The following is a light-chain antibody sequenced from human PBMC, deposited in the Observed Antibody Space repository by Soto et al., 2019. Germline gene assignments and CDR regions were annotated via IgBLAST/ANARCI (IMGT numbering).Light chain of an antibody. CDR3: QKYYSAPWT. Sequence: DIQMTQSPSSVSASVGDRVTITCRASQGISSYLAWYQQKPGKVPKLLIYAASTLQSGVPSRFSGSGSGTDFTLTISSLQPEDVATYYCQKYYSAPWTFGQGTKVDIK. CDR2: AAS. V-gene: IGKV1-27*01. J-gene: IGKJ1*01. CDR1: QGISSY.